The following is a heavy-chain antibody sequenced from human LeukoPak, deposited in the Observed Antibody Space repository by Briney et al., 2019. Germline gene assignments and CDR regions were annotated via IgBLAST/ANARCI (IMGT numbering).Heavy chain of an antibody. CDR1: GGSISSGVYY. D-gene: IGHD4-17*01. CDR2: IYFSGST. V-gene: IGHV4-30-4*01. CDR3: ARELGPYGAPGYFDY. Sequence: PSETLSLTCTVSGGSISSGVYYWSWIRQPPGKGLEWIGYIYFSGSTYYNPSLKSRVTISVDTSKNQFSLKLSSVTAADSAVYYCARELGPYGAPGYFDYWGQGTLVTVSS. J-gene: IGHJ4*02.